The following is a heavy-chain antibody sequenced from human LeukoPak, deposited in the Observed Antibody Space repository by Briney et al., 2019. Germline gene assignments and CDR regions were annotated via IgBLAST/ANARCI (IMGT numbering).Heavy chain of an antibody. V-gene: IGHV4-61*02. CDR1: GGSISSGSYY. J-gene: IGHJ4*02. D-gene: IGHD5-18*01. CDR3: ARGRRGYSPYYFDY. CDR2: IYTSGST. Sequence: TPSETLSLTCTVSGGSISSGSYYWSWIRQPAGKGLEWIGRIYTSGSTNYNPSLKSRVTISVDTSKNQFSLKLSSVTAADTAVYYCARGRRGYSPYYFDYWGQGTLVTVSS.